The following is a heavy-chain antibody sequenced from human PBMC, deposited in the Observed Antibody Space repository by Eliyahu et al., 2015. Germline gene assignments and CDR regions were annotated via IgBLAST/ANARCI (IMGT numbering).Heavy chain of an antibody. CDR2: ITWNGGST. V-gene: IGHV3-20*04. J-gene: IGHJ5*02. CDR3: ARDRWGDGALDP. CDR1: GFTFXXYG. Sequence: EVLLVESGGTVVRPGGSLRLSXXASGFTFXXYGMNWVRQAPGRGLEWVSDITWNGGSTGYADSVKGRFTISRDNAKNSLFLQMDSLRVEDTAFYYCARDRWGDGALDPWGQGTLVTVSS. D-gene: IGHD2-21*02.